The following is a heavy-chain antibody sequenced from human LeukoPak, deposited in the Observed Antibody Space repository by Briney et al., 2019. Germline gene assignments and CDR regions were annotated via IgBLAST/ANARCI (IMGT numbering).Heavy chain of an antibody. V-gene: IGHV1-18*01. CDR2: ISAYNGNT. Sequence: ASVKVSCKASGYTFTSYGISWVRQAPGQGLEWMGWISAYNGNTNYAQKLQGRVTMTTDTSTSTAYMELRSLRSDDTAVYYCAREGYQLDYYYYYGMDVWGQGTTVTVPS. J-gene: IGHJ6*02. D-gene: IGHD2-2*01. CDR1: GYTFTSYG. CDR3: AREGYQLDYYYYYGMDV.